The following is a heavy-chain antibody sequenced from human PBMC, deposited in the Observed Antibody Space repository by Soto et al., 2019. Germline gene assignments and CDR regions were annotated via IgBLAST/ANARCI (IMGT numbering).Heavy chain of an antibody. J-gene: IGHJ6*02. CDR3: ARDRSSSYSYAMDL. CDR1: DFAFRLHG. Sequence: QVHLVESGGGIVQPGGSLTLSCSVSDFAFRLHGIHWVRRTPGKGLGWVAMVWHVGTRNYFRDSVRGRFTISRDSAKNKVYLQMNNLRGDDSALYFCARDRSSSYSYAMDLWGQGTTVTVSS. V-gene: IGHV3-33*01. CDR2: VWHVGTRN. D-gene: IGHD3-10*01.